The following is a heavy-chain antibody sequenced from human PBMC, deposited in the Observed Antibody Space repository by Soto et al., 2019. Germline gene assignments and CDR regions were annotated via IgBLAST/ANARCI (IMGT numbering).Heavy chain of an antibody. J-gene: IGHJ4*02. CDR1: GASISSYY. CDR2: MHDSGST. D-gene: IGHD6-6*01. V-gene: IGHV4-59*01. Sequence: PSETLSLTCTVSGASISSYYWNWIRQSPGKGLEWIGYMHDSGSTSHNPSLKSRVTISVDTSRNQLSLKLTSVTAADTAVYYCAAPPRYWGQGILVTVSS. CDR3: AAPPRY.